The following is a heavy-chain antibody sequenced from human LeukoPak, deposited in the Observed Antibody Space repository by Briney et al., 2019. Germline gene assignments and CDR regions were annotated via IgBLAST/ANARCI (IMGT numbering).Heavy chain of an antibody. CDR3: ARDIAVAGTGTFDI. J-gene: IGHJ3*02. V-gene: IGHV4-59*12. D-gene: IGHD6-19*01. CDR1: GGSISSYY. CDR2: IYYSGST. Sequence: SETLSLTCTVSGGSISSYYWSWIRQPPGKGLEWIGYIYYSGSTNYNPSLKSRVTMSVDTSKNHLSMKLSSVTAADTAVYYCARDIAVAGTGTFDIWGQGILVTVSS.